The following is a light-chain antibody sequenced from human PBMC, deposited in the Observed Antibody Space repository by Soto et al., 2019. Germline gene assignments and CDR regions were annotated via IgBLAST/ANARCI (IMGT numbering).Light chain of an antibody. V-gene: IGKV3-11*01. CDR3: QQRHMWPIT. CDR1: QSFRGL. J-gene: IGKJ5*01. CDR2: DAY. Sequence: EIVWTQSPVTLSLSPWERATLSCTASQSFRGLLAWYQQKPGQAPRLLIYDAYNRATGIPPRFSGSLYGTDFNLTISSLETEDSAVYYCQQRHMWPITFGQGTRLEIK.